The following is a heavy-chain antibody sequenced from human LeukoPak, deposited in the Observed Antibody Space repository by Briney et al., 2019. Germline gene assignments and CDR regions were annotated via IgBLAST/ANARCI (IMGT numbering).Heavy chain of an antibody. V-gene: IGHV3-43*02. CDR1: GFTFDDYA. D-gene: IGHD6-13*01. Sequence: PEGSLRLSCAASGFTFDDYAMHWVRQAPGKGLEWVSLISGDGGSTYYADSVKGRFTISRDNSKNSLYLQMNSLRTEDTALYYCAKGYSSSWYAYFQHWGQGTLVTVSS. J-gene: IGHJ1*01. CDR3: AKGYSSSWYAYFQH. CDR2: ISGDGGST.